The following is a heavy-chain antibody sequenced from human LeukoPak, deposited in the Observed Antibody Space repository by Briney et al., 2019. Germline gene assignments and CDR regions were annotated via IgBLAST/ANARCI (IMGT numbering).Heavy chain of an antibody. CDR2: IKKDGSEK. Sequence: GGSLRLSCAASGFTFSSYRMTWVRQAPGKGLEWVANIKKDGSEKYYVDSVKGRFTISRDNAKNSLFLQMNSLRAEDTAVYYCARDKAVGPTLLDYWGQGTLVTVSS. CDR3: ARDKAVGPTLLDY. J-gene: IGHJ4*02. D-gene: IGHD1-26*01. CDR1: GFTFSSYR. V-gene: IGHV3-7*01.